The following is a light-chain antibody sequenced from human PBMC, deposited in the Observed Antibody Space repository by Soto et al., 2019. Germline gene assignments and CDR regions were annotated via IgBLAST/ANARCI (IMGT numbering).Light chain of an antibody. CDR2: EVS. Sequence: QSALTQPPYVSGSPGQSVAISCTVTSSDVGSYNRVSWYQQPPGAAPKLMIYEVSNRPSGVPDRFSGSKSGNTASLTISGLQAEDESDYYCNSYTGSSTYDFGTGTKVTVL. CDR1: SSDVGSYNR. V-gene: IGLV2-18*02. CDR3: NSYTGSSTYD. J-gene: IGLJ1*01.